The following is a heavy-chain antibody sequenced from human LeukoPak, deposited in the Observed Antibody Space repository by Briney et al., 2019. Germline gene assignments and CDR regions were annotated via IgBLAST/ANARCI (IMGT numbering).Heavy chain of an antibody. CDR3: ARVSPSGSLGGYSGYDPDY. J-gene: IGHJ4*02. D-gene: IGHD5-12*01. V-gene: IGHV3-21*01. CDR2: ISSSSSYI. CDR1: GFTVSSNY. Sequence: GGSLRLSCAASGFTVSSNYMSWVRQAPGKGLEWVSSISSSSSYIYYADSVKGRFTISRDNAKNSLYLQMNSLRAEDTAVYYCARVSPSGSLGGYSGYDPDYWGQGTLVTVSS.